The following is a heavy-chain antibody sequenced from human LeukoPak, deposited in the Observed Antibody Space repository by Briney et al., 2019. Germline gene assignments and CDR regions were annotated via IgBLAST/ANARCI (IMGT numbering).Heavy chain of an antibody. CDR2: IYTSGST. J-gene: IGHJ4*02. CDR3: ARASYSYDINGWVPFDY. V-gene: IGHV4-61*02. CDR1: GGSISIGSYY. D-gene: IGHD3-22*01. Sequence: SETLSLTCTVSGGSISIGSYYWSWIRQPAGKGREWIGRIYTSGSTNYNPSLKSRATISGDTSKNQFSLRLSSVTAADTAVYYCARASYSYDINGWVPFDYWGQGTLVTVSS.